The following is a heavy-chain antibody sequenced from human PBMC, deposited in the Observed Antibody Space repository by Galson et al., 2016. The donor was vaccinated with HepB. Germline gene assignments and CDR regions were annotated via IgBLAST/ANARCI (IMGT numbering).Heavy chain of an antibody. CDR3: ARRGCVTTTNCYRAWFDS. CDR2: IYPGDSDT. V-gene: IGHV5-51*01. J-gene: IGHJ5*01. Sequence: QSGAEVKKPGESLKISCKSSGDTFGRHWIAWVRQSPGKGLEWMGIIYPGDSDTRYSPSFQGQVTISVDKSMPTAYLQWSSLKASDTAIYYCARRGCVTTTNCYRAWFDSWGQGTLVSVSS. CDR1: GDTFGRHW. D-gene: IGHD2-2*01.